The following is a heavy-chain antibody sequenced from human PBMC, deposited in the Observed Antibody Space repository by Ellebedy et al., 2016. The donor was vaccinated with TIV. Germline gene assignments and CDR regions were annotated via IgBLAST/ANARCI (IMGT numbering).Heavy chain of an antibody. CDR1: GGSISSYY. Sequence: LRLXXTVSGGSISSYYWSWIRQHPGKGLEWIGYIYYSGSTYYNPSLKSRVTISVDTSKNQFSLKLSSVTAADTAVYYCARGPLTVVTPGYFDYWGQGTLVTVSS. V-gene: IGHV4-31*03. CDR2: IYYSGST. J-gene: IGHJ4*02. CDR3: ARGPLTVVTPGYFDY. D-gene: IGHD4-23*01.